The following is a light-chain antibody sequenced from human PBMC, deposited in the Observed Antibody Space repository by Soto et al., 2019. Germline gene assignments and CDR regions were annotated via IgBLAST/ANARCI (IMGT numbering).Light chain of an antibody. CDR3: QQSGRSPPWT. CDR1: QSVSSSY. V-gene: IGKV3-20*01. J-gene: IGKJ1*01. Sequence: EIVLTQSPGTLSLSPGERATLSCRASQSVSSSYLAWYQQKPGQAPRLLIYGASSRATGIPDRFSGSGSGTDFTLTISRLELEDFAVYHCQQSGRSPPWTFGQGPKVDI. CDR2: GAS.